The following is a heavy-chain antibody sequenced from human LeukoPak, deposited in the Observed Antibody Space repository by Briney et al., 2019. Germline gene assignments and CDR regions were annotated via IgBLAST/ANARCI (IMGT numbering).Heavy chain of an antibody. CDR1: GGSISSYY. J-gene: IGHJ3*02. D-gene: IGHD3-16*02. Sequence: PSETLSLTCTVSGGSISSYYWSWIRQPPGKGLEWIGYNSYSGNTNYNPSLKSRVTISVDTSKNQFSLKLSSVTAADTAVYYCAREGDDYVWGSYRPSDAFDIWGQGTMVTVSS. CDR2: NSYSGNT. CDR3: AREGDDYVWGSYRPSDAFDI. V-gene: IGHV4-59*01.